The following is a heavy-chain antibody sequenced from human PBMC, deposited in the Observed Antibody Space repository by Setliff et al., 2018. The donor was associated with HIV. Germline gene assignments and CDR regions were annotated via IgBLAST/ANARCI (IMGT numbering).Heavy chain of an antibody. CDR3: ARDQGRDGYKHFDY. CDR2: IYYSGST. J-gene: IGHJ4*02. CDR1: GGSISSSSYY. V-gene: IGHV4-39*07. Sequence: LSLTCTVSGGSISSSSYYWGWIRQPPGEGLEWIGSIYYSGSTYYNPSLKSRVTISVDTSKNQFSLKLSSVTAADTAVYYCARDQGRDGYKHFDYWGQGTLVTVSS. D-gene: IGHD5-12*01.